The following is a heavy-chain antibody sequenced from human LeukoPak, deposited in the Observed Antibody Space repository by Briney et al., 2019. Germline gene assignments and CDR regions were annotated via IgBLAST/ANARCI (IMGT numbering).Heavy chain of an antibody. J-gene: IGHJ3*02. CDR3: TRDWAYCSNGVCTKDAFDI. Sequence: ASVKVSCKASGYTFTGYYMHWVRQPPGQGLEWVGWINPNSGGTKYAQKFQGRVTMTRDTSISTAYMELSRLTSDDTAVYYCTRDWAYCSNGVCTKDAFDIWGRGTMVTVSS. V-gene: IGHV1-2*02. D-gene: IGHD2-8*01. CDR2: INPNSGGT. CDR1: GYTFTGYY.